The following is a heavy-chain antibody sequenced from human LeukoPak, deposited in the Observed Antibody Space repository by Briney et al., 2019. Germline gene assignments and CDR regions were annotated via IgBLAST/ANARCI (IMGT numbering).Heavy chain of an antibody. Sequence: GGSLRLSCAASGFTFSSYSMNWVRQAPGKGLEWVSYISSSSSTIYYADSVKGRFTVSRDNAKNSLYLQMNSLRAEDTAVYYCAREEPYYYYGMDVWGQGTTVTVSS. CDR3: AREEPYYYYGMDV. J-gene: IGHJ6*02. CDR2: ISSSSSTI. V-gene: IGHV3-48*04. CDR1: GFTFSSYS.